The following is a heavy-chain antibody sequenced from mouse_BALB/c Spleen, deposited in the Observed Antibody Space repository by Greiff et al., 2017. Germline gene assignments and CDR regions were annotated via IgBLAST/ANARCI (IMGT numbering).Heavy chain of an antibody. CDR2: ISSGGST. V-gene: IGHV5-6-5*01. CDR3: ARYDYDEGFAY. J-gene: IGHJ3*01. CDR1: GFTFSSYA. Sequence: EVQVVESGGGLVKPGGSLKLSCAASGFTFSSYAMSWVRQTPEKRLEWVASISSGGSTYYADTVKGRFTISRDNPKNTLFLQMTSLRSEDTAMYYCARYDYDEGFAYWGQGTLVTVSA. D-gene: IGHD2-4*01.